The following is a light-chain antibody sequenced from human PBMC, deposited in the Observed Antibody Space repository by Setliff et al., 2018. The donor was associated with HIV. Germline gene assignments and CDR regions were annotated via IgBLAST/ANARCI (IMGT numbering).Light chain of an antibody. CDR3: QSYDSRLSYV. Sequence: QSVLTQPPSVSGAPGQGVTISCTGSSSNIGTGYDVHWYQQLPGRAPKLLIYGTTNRPSGVPDRFSGSKSGTSASLAITGLQAEDEADYYCQSYDSRLSYVFGNGTKVTVL. CDR1: SSNIGTGYD. J-gene: IGLJ1*01. CDR2: GTT. V-gene: IGLV1-40*01.